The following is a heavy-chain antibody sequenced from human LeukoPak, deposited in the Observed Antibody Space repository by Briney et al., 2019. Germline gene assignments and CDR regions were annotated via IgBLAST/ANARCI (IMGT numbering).Heavy chain of an antibody. CDR2: IIPIFGTA. Sequence: GASVKVSCKASGGTFSSYAISWVRQAPGQGLEWMGGIIPIFGTANYAQKFQGRVTITADESTSTAYMELSSLRSEDTAVYYCARHTAARPYYYYYYMDVWGKGTTVTVSS. D-gene: IGHD6-6*01. CDR3: ARHTAARPYYYYYYMDV. V-gene: IGHV1-69*13. J-gene: IGHJ6*03. CDR1: GGTFSSYA.